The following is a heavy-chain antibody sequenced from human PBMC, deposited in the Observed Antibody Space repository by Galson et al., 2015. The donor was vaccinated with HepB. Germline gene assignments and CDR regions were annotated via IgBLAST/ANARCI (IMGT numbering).Heavy chain of an antibody. CDR3: ARDPRPYCSSTSCYGAIPHWFDP. V-gene: IGHV1-18*04. CDR2: ISAYNGNT. CDR1: GYTFTSYG. J-gene: IGHJ5*02. Sequence: SVKVSCKASGYTFTSYGISWVRQAPGQGLEWMGWISAYNGNTNYAQKLQGRVTMTTDTSTSTAYMELRSLRSDDTAVYYCARDPRPYCSSTSCYGAIPHWFDPWGQGTLVTVSS. D-gene: IGHD2-2*01.